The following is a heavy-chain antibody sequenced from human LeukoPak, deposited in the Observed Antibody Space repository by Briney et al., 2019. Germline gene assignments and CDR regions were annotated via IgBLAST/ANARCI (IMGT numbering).Heavy chain of an antibody. V-gene: IGHV1-2*02. CDR2: INPNSGGT. Sequence: ASVKVSCKASGYTFTGYYMHWVRQAPGRGLEWMGWINPNSGGTNYAQKFQGRVTMTRDTSISTAYMELSRLRSDDTAGYYCARAAAGNYDYWGQGTLVTVSS. CDR3: ARAAAGNYDY. J-gene: IGHJ4*02. CDR1: GYTFTGYY. D-gene: IGHD6-13*01.